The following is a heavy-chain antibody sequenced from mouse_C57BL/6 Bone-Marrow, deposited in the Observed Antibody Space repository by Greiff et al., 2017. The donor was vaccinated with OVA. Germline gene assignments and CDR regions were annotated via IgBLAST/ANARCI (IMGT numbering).Heavy chain of an antibody. D-gene: IGHD2-4*01. CDR1: GYTFTSYW. V-gene: IGHV1-50*01. CDR3: ARTMITTTWFAY. J-gene: IGHJ3*01. Sequence: VQLQQPGAELVKPGASVKLSCKASGYTFTSYWMQWVKQRPGQGLEWIGEIDPSDSYTNYNQKFKGKATLTVDTSSSTAYMQLSSLTSEDSAVYYCARTMITTTWFAYWGQGTLVTVSA. CDR2: IDPSDSYT.